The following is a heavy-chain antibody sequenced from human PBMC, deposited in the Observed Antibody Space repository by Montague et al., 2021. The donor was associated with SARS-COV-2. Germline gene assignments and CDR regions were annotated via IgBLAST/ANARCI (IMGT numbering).Heavy chain of an antibody. D-gene: IGHD6-19*01. V-gene: IGHV4-39*01. CDR3: ARERCTSGWFQQFDY. CDR1: GGSISSSNYY. J-gene: IGHJ4*02. CDR2: NYYSGAS. Sequence: SETLSLTCTVSGGSISSSNYYWIWMPQPPGKERELIGSNYYSGASYYNPSLQSRVTISVDTSKKQFSLKRISVTAADTTVYSCARERCTSGWFQQFDYWGQGTLVTVSS.